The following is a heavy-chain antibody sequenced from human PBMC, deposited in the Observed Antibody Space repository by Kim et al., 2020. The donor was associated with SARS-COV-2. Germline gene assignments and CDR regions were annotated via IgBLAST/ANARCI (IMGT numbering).Heavy chain of an antibody. V-gene: IGHV5-51*01. Sequence: GESLKISCKGSGYSFTSYWIGWVRQMPGKGLEWMGIIYPGDSDTRYSPSFQGQVTISADKSISTAYLQWSSLKASDTAMYYCARRQGSLYSSGWYYYYYGMDVWGQGTTVTVSS. CDR3: ARRQGSLYSSGWYYYYYGMDV. D-gene: IGHD6-19*01. J-gene: IGHJ6*02. CDR2: IYPGDSDT. CDR1: GYSFTSYW.